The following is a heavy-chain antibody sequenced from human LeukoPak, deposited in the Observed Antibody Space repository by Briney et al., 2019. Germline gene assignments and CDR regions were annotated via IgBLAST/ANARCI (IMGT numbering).Heavy chain of an antibody. CDR2: NNPSGGST. D-gene: IGHD1-26*01. CDR1: GYTFTSYY. V-gene: IGHV1-46*01. Sequence: ASVKVSCKASGYTFTSYYMHWVRQAPGQGLEWMGINNPSGGSTSYAQKFQGRVTMTRDTSTSTVYMELSSLRSEDTAVYYCARGSGSYYQGNWFDPWGQGTLVIVSS. CDR3: ARGSGSYYQGNWFDP. J-gene: IGHJ5*02.